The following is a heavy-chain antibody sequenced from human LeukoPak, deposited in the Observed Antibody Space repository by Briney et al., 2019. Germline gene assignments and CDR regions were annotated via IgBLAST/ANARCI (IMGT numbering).Heavy chain of an antibody. CDR1: GGSFSGYY. J-gene: IGHJ6*03. Sequence: PSETLSLTCAVYGGSFSGYYWSWIRQPPGKGLEWLGEINHSGSTNYNPSLKSRVTISVDTSKTQFSLKLSSVTAADTAVYYCARGLVVPAAILIYYYYYMDVWGKGTTVTVSS. D-gene: IGHD2-2*02. CDR2: INHSGST. V-gene: IGHV4-34*01. CDR3: ARGLVVPAAILIYYYYYMDV.